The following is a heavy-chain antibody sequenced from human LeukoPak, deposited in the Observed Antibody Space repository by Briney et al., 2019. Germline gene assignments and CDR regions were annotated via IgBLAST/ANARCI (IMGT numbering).Heavy chain of an antibody. CDR1: GFTFRSHD. J-gene: IGHJ4*02. Sequence: GGSLRLSCAASGFTFRSHDMSWVRQAPGKGLEWVSGISASGGSTFYADSVKGRFTISRDNSKNTLYLQMNGLRVEDTAVYYCAKDQGRARRGDYFDYWGQGTLVTVSS. CDR3: AKDQGRARRGDYFDY. CDR2: ISASGGST. V-gene: IGHV3-23*01. D-gene: IGHD6-6*01.